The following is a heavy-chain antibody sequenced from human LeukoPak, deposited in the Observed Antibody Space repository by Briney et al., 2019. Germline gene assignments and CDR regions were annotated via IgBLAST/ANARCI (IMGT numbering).Heavy chain of an antibody. Sequence: GGSLRLSCAASGFTFSSYAMHWVRQAPGKGLEWVAVISYDGSNKYYADSVKGRFTISRDNSKNTLYLQMNSLRAEDTAVYYCAKGHMRYCSGGSCSYYFDYWGQGTLVTVSS. CDR1: GFTFSSYA. V-gene: IGHV3-30*04. CDR2: ISYDGSNK. D-gene: IGHD2-15*01. CDR3: AKGHMRYCSGGSCSYYFDY. J-gene: IGHJ4*02.